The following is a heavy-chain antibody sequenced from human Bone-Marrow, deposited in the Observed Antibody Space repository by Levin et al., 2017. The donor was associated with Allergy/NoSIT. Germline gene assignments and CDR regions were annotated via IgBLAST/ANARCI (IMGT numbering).Heavy chain of an antibody. CDR2: IYYSGST. J-gene: IGHJ4*02. Sequence: SETLSLTCTVSGGSISSGDYYWSWIRQPPGKGLEWIGYIYYSGSTYYNPSLKSRVTISVDTSKNQFSLKLSSVTAADTAVYYCARGDYYDSSGYYYGGASFDYWGQGTLVTVSS. CDR1: GGSISSGDYY. D-gene: IGHD3-22*01. CDR3: ARGDYYDSSGYYYGGASFDY. V-gene: IGHV4-30-4*01.